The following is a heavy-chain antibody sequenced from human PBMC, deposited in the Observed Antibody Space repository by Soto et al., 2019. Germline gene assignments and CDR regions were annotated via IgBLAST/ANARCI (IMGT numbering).Heavy chain of an antibody. CDR1: GGSISSYY. CDR3: ARVEVPYYDFWSGYTFDY. CDR2: IYYSGST. V-gene: IGHV4-59*08. D-gene: IGHD3-3*01. J-gene: IGHJ4*02. Sequence: SETLSLTCTVSGGSISSYYWSWIRQPPGKGLEWIGYIYYSGSTNYNPSLKSRVTISVDTSKNQFSLKLSSVTAADTAVYYCARVEVPYYDFWSGYTFDYWGQGTLVTVSS.